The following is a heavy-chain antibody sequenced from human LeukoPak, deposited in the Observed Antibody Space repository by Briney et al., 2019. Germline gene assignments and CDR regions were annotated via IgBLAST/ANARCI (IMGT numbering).Heavy chain of an antibody. CDR3: ARVVGTDEGADY. D-gene: IGHD1-7*01. Sequence: GGSLRLSCAASGFTFRNYWMNWVRQAPGKGLEWVANIKPDRSEKRYVDSVKGRFTIPRDNAKNSLYLQMNSLRAEDTAVYYCARVVGTDEGADYWGQGTLVTVSS. V-gene: IGHV3-7*04. CDR1: GFTFRNYW. CDR2: IKPDRSEK. J-gene: IGHJ4*02.